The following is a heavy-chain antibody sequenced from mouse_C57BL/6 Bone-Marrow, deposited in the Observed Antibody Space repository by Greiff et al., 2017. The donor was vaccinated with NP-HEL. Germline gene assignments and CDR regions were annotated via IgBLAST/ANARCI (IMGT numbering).Heavy chain of an antibody. CDR2: ISYDGSN. Sequence: EVQLQQSGPGLVKPSQSLSLTCSVTGYSITSGYYWNWIRQFPGNKLEWMGYISYDGSNNYNPSLKNRIFITRDTSKNQFFLKLNSVTSEDTAISSSATLRTYYRAMDGWDEGTSVTVSS. CDR1: GYSITSGYY. CDR3: ATLRTYYRAMDG. V-gene: IGHV3-6*01. D-gene: IGHD5-1*01. J-gene: IGHJ4*01.